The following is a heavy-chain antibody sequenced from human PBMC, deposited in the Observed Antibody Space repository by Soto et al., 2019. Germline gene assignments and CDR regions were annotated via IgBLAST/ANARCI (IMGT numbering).Heavy chain of an antibody. Sequence: DSHISSSSSTIYYADSVKGRFTISRDNANNSLYLQMNSLRDEDTAVYYCARDAFTLESGTPTDYWGQGTPVTVSS. CDR2: ISSSSSTI. V-gene: IGHV3-48*02. D-gene: IGHD3-16*01. CDR3: ARDAFTLESGTPTDY. J-gene: IGHJ4*02.